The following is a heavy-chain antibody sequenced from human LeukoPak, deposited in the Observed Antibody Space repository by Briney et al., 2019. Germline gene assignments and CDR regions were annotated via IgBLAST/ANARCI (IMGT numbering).Heavy chain of an antibody. J-gene: IGHJ4*02. CDR2: VDHSGGT. V-gene: IGHV4-38-2*02. CDR3: AGFTFFRGVITFDY. CDR1: GYSLSSGYY. Sequence: PSGTLSLTCTVSGYSLSSGYYWGWIRQSPGKGLEWIGSVDHSGGTYYNPSLRSRVSISVDTSKNQFSLKLSSVTAADTAVYSCAGFTFFRGVITFDYWGQGTLVTVSS. D-gene: IGHD3-10*01.